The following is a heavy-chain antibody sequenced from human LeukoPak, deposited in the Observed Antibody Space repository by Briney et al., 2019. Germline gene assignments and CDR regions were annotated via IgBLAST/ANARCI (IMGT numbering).Heavy chain of an antibody. J-gene: IGHJ3*02. CDR1: GFTFSSYW. V-gene: IGHV3-7*01. CDR2: IKQDGSEK. D-gene: IGHD2-15*01. Sequence: PGGSLRLSCAASGFTFSSYWMSWVRQAPGKGLEWVANIKQDGSEKYYVDSVKGRFTISRDNAKNSLYLQMNSLRAEDTAVYYCARDRAAGYCSGGSCYSRHWDAFGIWGQGTMVTVSS. CDR3: ARDRAAGYCSGGSCYSRHWDAFGI.